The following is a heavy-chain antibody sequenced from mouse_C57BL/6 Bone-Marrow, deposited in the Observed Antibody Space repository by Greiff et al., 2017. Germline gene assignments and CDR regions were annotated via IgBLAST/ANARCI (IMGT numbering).Heavy chain of an antibody. CDR2: ISNGGGST. Sequence: DVKLVESGGGLVQPGGSLKLSCAASGFTFSDYYMYWVRQTPEKRLEWVAYISNGGGSTYYPDTVKGRFTISRDNAKNTLYLQMSRLKSEDTAMYYCASLYAMDYWGQGTSVTVSS. V-gene: IGHV5-12*01. CDR3: ASLYAMDY. CDR1: GFTFSDYY. J-gene: IGHJ4*01.